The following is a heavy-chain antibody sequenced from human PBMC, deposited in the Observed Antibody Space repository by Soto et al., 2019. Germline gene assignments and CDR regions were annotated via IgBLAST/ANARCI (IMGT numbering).Heavy chain of an antibody. D-gene: IGHD3-3*01. CDR1: GFTFTSSA. V-gene: IGHV1-58*01. CDR3: AGTDFWSGYYSQEGYYDGMAV. J-gene: IGHJ6*02. CDR2: IVVGSGNT. Sequence: SVKVSCKASGFTFTSSAVQWVRQARGQRLEWIGWIVVGSGNTNYAQKFQERVTITRDMSTSTAYMELSSLRSEDTAVYYCAGTDFWSGYYSQEGYYDGMAVWGQGTTVTGSS.